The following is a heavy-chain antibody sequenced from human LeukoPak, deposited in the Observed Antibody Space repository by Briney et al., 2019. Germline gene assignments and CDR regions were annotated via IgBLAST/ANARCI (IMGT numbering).Heavy chain of an antibody. CDR2: IVVGSGNT. Sequence: VASVKVSCKASGFTFTSSAMQWVRQARGQRLEWIGWIVVGSGNTNYAQKFQERVTITRDMSTSTAYMELSSLRSEDTAVYYCAARKLLPNGYFDYWGQGTLVTVSS. CDR1: GFTFTSSA. D-gene: IGHD2-15*01. J-gene: IGHJ4*02. CDR3: AARKLLPNGYFDY. V-gene: IGHV1-58*02.